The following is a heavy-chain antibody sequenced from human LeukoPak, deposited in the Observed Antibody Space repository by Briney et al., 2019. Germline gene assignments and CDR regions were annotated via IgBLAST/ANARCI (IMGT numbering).Heavy chain of an antibody. CDR3: ARDQWLAYYYHGMDV. V-gene: IGHV3-48*03. CDR1: GFTFSSYE. J-gene: IGHJ6*02. D-gene: IGHD6-19*01. Sequence: GGSLRLSCAASGFTFSSYEMNWVRQAPGKGLEWVSYITNNGSTIYYADSVKGRFTISRDKAENSLYLQMNSLRAEDTAIYYCARDQWLAYYYHGMDVWGQGTTVTVSS. CDR2: ITNNGSTI.